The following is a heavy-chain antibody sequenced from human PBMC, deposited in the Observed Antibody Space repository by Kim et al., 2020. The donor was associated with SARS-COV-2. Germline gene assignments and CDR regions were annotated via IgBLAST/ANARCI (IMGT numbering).Heavy chain of an antibody. CDR3: AKDGYYDSGAYWAYADY. D-gene: IGHD3-22*01. V-gene: IGHV3-23*01. CDR2: TTGSGYTT. J-gene: IGHJ4*01. Sequence: GGSLRLSCAASGLRFSKYAMSWVRQTPGKGLEWVAATTGSGYTTYYADSVTGRFTISRDNSRNTLYLQMNSLRVEDTAVYYCAKDGYYDSGAYWAYADY. CDR1: GLRFSKYA.